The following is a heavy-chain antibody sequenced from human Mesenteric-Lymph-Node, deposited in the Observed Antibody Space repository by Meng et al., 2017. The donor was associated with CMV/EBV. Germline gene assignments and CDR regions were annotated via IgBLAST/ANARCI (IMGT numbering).Heavy chain of an antibody. J-gene: IGHJ4*02. V-gene: IGHV1-18*01. Sequence: SFHASGYTFSSHAITWVRQAPGQGLEWMGWINTYNGNTNYAQKVQGRVTMTTDTSTSTAYMEMRSLTSDDTAVYYCARGFVGWLPDYWGQGTLVTVSS. D-gene: IGHD5-12*01. CDR2: INTYNGNT. CDR3: ARGFVGWLPDY. CDR1: GYTFSSHA.